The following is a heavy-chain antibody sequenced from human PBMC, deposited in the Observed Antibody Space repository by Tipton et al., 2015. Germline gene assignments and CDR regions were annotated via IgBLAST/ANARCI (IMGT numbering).Heavy chain of an antibody. J-gene: IGHJ4*02. CDR1: GFAFSNYW. CDR2: IEQDGSDK. CDR3: ARVGEGRAYGD. Sequence: GSLRLSCAGSGFAFSNYWISWVRQAPGKGLEWVANIEQDGSDKYYVDSVKGRFTISRDNAKNSLYLQMNSLRAEDTAVYYCARVGEGRAYGDWGQGTLVTVSS. D-gene: IGHD4-17*01. V-gene: IGHV3-7*05.